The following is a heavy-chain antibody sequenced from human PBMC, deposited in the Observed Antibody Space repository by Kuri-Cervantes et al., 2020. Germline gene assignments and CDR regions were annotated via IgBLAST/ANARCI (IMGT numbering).Heavy chain of an antibody. CDR1: GFTFDDYA. CDR2: ISWNSGSI. V-gene: IGHV3-9*01. CDR3: ASQLVGTRYFDY. J-gene: IGHJ4*02. Sequence: SLKISCAASGFTFDDYAMHWVRQAPGKGLEWVSGISWNSGSIGYADSVKGRFTISRDNAKNSLFLQMNSLRAEDTAVYYCASQLVGTRYFDYWGQGTLVTVSS. D-gene: IGHD1-26*01.